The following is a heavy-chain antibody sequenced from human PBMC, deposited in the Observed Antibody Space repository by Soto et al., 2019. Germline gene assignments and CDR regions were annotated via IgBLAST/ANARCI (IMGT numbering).Heavy chain of an antibody. V-gene: IGHV3-23*01. CDR3: AGRDCGSTSCYRKNWFDP. J-gene: IGHJ5*02. CDR2: ISGSGGST. Sequence: GGSLRLSCAASGFTFSSYAMSWVRQAPGKGLEWVSAISGSGGSTYYADSVKGRFTISRDNSKNTLYLQMNSLRAEDTAVYYCAGRDCGSTSCYRKNWFDPWGQGTLVTVSS. CDR1: GFTFSSYA. D-gene: IGHD2-2*01.